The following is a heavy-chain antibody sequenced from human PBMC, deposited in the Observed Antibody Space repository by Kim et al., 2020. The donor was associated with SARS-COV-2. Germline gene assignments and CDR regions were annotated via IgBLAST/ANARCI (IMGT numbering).Heavy chain of an antibody. V-gene: IGHV3-33*06. J-gene: IGHJ4*02. CDR1: GFTFSSYG. CDR2: IWYDGSNK. D-gene: IGHD1-26*01. CDR3: AKDASPGRGSYYPGY. Sequence: GGSLRLSCAASGFTFSSYGMHWVRQAPGKGLEWVAVIWYDGSNKYYADSVKGRFTISRDNSKNTLYLQMNSLRAEDTAVYYCAKDASPGRGSYYPGYWGQGTLVTVSS.